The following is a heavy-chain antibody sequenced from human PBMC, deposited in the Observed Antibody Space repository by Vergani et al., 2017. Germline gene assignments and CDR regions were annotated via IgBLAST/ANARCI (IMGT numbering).Heavy chain of an antibody. D-gene: IGHD3-22*01. CDR1: GDRVSNKSAG. V-gene: IGHV6-1*01. J-gene: IGHJ6*03. CDR2: TYFMTKWYN. CDR3: AREDISLTVEGANYMDI. Sequence: QVQLHQSGPGLVKPSQTLSLTCAISGDRVSNKSAGWNWIPQSPSRGLEWLGRTYFMTKWYNDYAASVKSRMTINSDTSKNLFSLQLQSVTAEDTAVYYCAREDISLTVEGANYMDIWGKGTTVTVSS.